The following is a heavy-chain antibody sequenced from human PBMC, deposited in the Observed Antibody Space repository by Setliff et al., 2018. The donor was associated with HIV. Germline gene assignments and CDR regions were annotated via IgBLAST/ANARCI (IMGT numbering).Heavy chain of an antibody. Sequence: GGSLRLSCATSGFTFSSHGIHWVRQAPGKGLEWVAFIRYDGNNKYYADSVKGRFTISRDNSKNTLDLQMNSLRAEDTAVYYCAKEDQRVTSVDYWGQGTPVTVSS. V-gene: IGHV3-30*02. D-gene: IGHD2-2*01. CDR2: IRYDGNNK. J-gene: IGHJ4*02. CDR1: GFTFSSHG. CDR3: AKEDQRVTSVDY.